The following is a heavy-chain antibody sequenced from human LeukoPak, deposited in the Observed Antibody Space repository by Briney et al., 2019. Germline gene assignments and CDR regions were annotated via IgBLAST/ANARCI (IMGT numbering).Heavy chain of an antibody. J-gene: IGHJ4*02. CDR3: ARATRIMITFGGVEVDY. Sequence: SVKVSCKASGYTFTGYYMHWVRQAPGQGLEWMGRINPNSGGTNYAQKFQGRVTMTRDTSISTAYMELSRLRSDDTAVYYCARATRIMITFGGVEVDYWGQGTLVTVSS. CDR2: INPNSGGT. D-gene: IGHD3-16*01. CDR1: GYTFTGYY. V-gene: IGHV1-2*06.